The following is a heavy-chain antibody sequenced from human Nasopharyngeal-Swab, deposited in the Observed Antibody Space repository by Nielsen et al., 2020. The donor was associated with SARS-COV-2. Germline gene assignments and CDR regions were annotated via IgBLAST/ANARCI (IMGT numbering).Heavy chain of an antibody. Sequence: SETLSLTCTVSGRSVSSGSYYWIWILHPPGTGLEWIGYIYYSGSTNYNPSLKSRVTISVDTSKNQFSLKLSSVTAADTAVYYCARVGGSSSQQAELGYYYGMDVWGQGTTVTVSS. D-gene: IGHD6-13*01. V-gene: IGHV4-61*01. J-gene: IGHJ6*02. CDR2: IYYSGST. CDR1: GRSVSSGSYY. CDR3: ARVGGSSSQQAELGYYYGMDV.